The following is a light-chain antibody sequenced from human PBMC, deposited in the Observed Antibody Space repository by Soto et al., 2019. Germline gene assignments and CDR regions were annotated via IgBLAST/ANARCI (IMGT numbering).Light chain of an antibody. Sequence: EIVLTQSPGTLSLSPGERATLSCRASQSVGRNYLAWYQQKPGQDPRLLIHGASSRATGIPDRFSGSGSGTDFTLTISRLEPEDFSVYYWQQYASSPLTFGGGTKVEIK. J-gene: IGKJ4*01. CDR2: GAS. V-gene: IGKV3-20*01. CDR3: QQYASSPLT. CDR1: QSVGRNY.